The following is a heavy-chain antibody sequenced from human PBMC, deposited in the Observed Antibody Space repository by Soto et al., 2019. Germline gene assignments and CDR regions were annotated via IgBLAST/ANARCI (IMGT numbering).Heavy chain of an antibody. D-gene: IGHD3-9*01. Sequence: ASVKVSCKASGYTFTSYYMHWVRQAPGQGLEWMGIINPSGGSTTYAQKFQGRVTMTRDTSTSTVYMELSSLRSEDTAVYYCARGPHLFSSKYRDGLYVWGQGTTVTVSS. CDR2: INPSGGST. V-gene: IGHV1-46*01. CDR3: ARGPHLFSSKYRDGLYV. J-gene: IGHJ6*02. CDR1: GYTFTSYY.